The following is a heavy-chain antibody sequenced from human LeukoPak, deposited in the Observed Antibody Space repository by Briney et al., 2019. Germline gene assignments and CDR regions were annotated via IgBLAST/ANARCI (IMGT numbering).Heavy chain of an antibody. Sequence: GGSLRLSCAASGFTFSSFAMNWVRKAPGKGLEWVSATSGSGGTTYHADSVKGRFTISRDNSKNTLYLQMNSLRAEDTAVYYCAKGGACSSTSCYVLGGMDVWGQGTTVTVSS. J-gene: IGHJ6*02. CDR2: TSGSGGTT. D-gene: IGHD2-2*01. CDR1: GFTFSSFA. CDR3: AKGGACSSTSCYVLGGMDV. V-gene: IGHV3-23*01.